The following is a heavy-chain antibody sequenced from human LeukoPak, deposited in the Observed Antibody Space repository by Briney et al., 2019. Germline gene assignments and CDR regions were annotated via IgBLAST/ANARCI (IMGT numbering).Heavy chain of an antibody. CDR3: ARDLIPLFGELSQLDY. V-gene: IGHV1-18*01. CDR2: ISAYNGNT. Sequence: ASVKVSCKASGYTFTSYAMNWVRQAPGQGLEWMGWISAYNGNTNYAQKLQGRVTMTTDTSTSTAYMELRSLRSDDTAVYYCARDLIPLFGELSQLDYWGQGTLVTVSS. D-gene: IGHD3-10*02. J-gene: IGHJ4*02. CDR1: GYTFTSYA.